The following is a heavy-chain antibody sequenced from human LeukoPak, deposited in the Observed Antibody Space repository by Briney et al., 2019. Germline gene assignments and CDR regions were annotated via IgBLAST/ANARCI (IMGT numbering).Heavy chain of an antibody. CDR3: ARDPGPVRIMIFGVVWTGPGGDQPYGMDV. Sequence: VASVKVSCKASGYTFTSYGISWVRQAPGQGLEWMGWSSAYNGNTNYAQKLQGRVTMTTDTSTSTAYMELRSLRSDDTAVYYCARDPGPVRIMIFGVVWTGPGGDQPYGMDVWGQGTTVTVYS. CDR2: SSAYNGNT. CDR1: GYTFTSYG. D-gene: IGHD3-3*01. V-gene: IGHV1-18*01. J-gene: IGHJ6*02.